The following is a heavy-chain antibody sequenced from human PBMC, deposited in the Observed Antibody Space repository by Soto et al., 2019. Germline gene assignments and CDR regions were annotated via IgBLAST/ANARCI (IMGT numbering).Heavy chain of an antibody. CDR1: GYTFTSYG. CDR3: ARARGPYPYFYYMDV. Sequence: ASVKVSCKASGYTFTSYGISWVRQAPGQGLEWMGWITAYSGNTNYAQDLQGRVTMTTDISTNTADMELRSLRSDDTAVYFCARARGPYPYFYYMDVWGKGTTVTVSS. CDR2: ITAYSGNT. D-gene: IGHD3-16*02. V-gene: IGHV1-18*01. J-gene: IGHJ6*03.